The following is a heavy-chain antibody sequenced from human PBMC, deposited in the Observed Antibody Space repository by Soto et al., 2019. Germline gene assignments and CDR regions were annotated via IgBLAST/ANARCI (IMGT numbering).Heavy chain of an antibody. Sequence: SVKISCTSSGGTFSRYAISWVRQAPGQGLEWMGGIIPIFGTANYAQKFQGRVTITADESTSTAYMELSSLRSEDTAVYYCASYPARPTFVGMDVWGQGTTVTVSS. CDR3: ASYPARPTFVGMDV. CDR1: GGTFSRYA. CDR2: IIPIFGTA. J-gene: IGHJ6*02. D-gene: IGHD3-16*01. V-gene: IGHV1-69*01.